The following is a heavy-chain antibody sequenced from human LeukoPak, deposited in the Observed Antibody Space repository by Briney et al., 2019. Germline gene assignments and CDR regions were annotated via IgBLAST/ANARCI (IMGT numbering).Heavy chain of an antibody. V-gene: IGHV1-2*06. CDR1: GYTFTGYY. CDR2: INPNSGGT. J-gene: IGHJ4*02. Sequence: ASVKVSCMASGYTFTGYYMHWVRQAPGQGLEWMGRINPNSGGTNYAQKFQGRVTMTRDTSISTAYMELSRLRSDDTAVYYCARGNFIYDSSGYPNDYWGQGTLVTVSS. CDR3: ARGNFIYDSSGYPNDY. D-gene: IGHD3-22*01.